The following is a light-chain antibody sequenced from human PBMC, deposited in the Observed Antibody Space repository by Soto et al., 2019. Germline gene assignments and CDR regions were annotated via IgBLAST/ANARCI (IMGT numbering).Light chain of an antibody. Sequence: AIRVTQSPSSLSASVGDRVTITCRASQAIRNDLGWYQQKPGKAPKLLIYAASILQSGVPSRFSGSGSGTDFTLTISSLQPEDFATYYCLQDYDYPLTFGQGTRLEIK. CDR3: LQDYDYPLT. CDR2: AAS. J-gene: IGKJ5*01. CDR1: QAIRND. V-gene: IGKV1-6*01.